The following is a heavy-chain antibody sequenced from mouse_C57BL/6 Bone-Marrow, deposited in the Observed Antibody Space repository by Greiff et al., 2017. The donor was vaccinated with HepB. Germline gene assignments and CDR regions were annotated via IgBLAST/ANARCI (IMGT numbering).Heavy chain of an antibody. D-gene: IGHD2-10*02. V-gene: IGHV2-2*01. CDR3: ARMAYTSISHYIDN. CDR1: GFSLTNYG. CDR2: IWSGGSP. Sequence: VQLQESGPGLVQPSQSLSITCTVSGFSLTNYGVHWVRQSPGKGLEWLGAIWSGGSPDYNAAFISRLSISKDNSESQVFFKMNSLQADDTAIYYCARMAYTSISHYIDNRGQGATLTDSS. J-gene: IGHJ2*01.